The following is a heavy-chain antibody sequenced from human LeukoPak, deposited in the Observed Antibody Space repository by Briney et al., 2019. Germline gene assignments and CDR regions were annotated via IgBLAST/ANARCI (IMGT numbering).Heavy chain of an antibody. J-gene: IGHJ5*02. V-gene: IGHV4-39*01. CDR3: ARRRKDLNWFDP. CDR1: GDSISNSDYY. CDR2: INYSGRT. Sequence: SETLSLTCTVSGDSISNSDYYWGRIRQPPGKGLEWIALINYSGRTFYNPSLRSRVTISVDMSKNQFSLNLNPVTAADTAVYYCARRRKDLNWFDPWGQGTLVTVSS.